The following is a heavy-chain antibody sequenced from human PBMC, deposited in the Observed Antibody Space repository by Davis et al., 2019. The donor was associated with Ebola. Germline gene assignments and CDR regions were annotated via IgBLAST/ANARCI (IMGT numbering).Heavy chain of an antibody. D-gene: IGHD3-10*01. CDR3: ARDRGSINDY. Sequence: GESLKISCAASGFTFSSYSMNWVRQAPGKGLEWVSYISSSSSTIYYTDSVKGRFTISRDNAKNSLYLQMNSLRDEDTAVYYCARDRGSINDYWGQGTLVTVSS. J-gene: IGHJ4*02. CDR1: GFTFSSYS. V-gene: IGHV3-48*02. CDR2: ISSSSSTI.